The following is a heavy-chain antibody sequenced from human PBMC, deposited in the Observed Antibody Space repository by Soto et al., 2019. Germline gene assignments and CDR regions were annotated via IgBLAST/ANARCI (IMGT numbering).Heavy chain of an antibody. Sequence: PGGSLRLSCAASGFTFSSYAMSWVRQAPGKGLEWVSAISGSGGSTYYADSVKGRFTISRDNSKNTLYLQMNSLRAEDTAVYYCAKVVGDYDFWSGYYTSWFDPWGQGTLVTSPQ. J-gene: IGHJ5*02. CDR3: AKVVGDYDFWSGYYTSWFDP. V-gene: IGHV3-23*01. D-gene: IGHD3-3*01. CDR2: ISGSGGST. CDR1: GFTFSSYA.